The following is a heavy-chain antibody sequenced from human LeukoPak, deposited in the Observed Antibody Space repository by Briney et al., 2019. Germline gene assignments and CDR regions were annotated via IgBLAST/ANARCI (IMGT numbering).Heavy chain of an antibody. CDR3: ARGVTVTMVRGSTYYYGMDV. V-gene: IGHV1-46*01. CDR1: GYTFTSYY. J-gene: IGHJ6*02. Sequence: ASVKVSCKASGYTFTSYYMHWVRQAPGQGLEWMGIIDPSGGSTSYAQKLQGRVTMTGNTSISTAYMELSSLRSEDTAVYYCARGVTVTMVRGSTYYYGMDVWGQGTTVTVSS. CDR2: IDPSGGST. D-gene: IGHD3-10*01.